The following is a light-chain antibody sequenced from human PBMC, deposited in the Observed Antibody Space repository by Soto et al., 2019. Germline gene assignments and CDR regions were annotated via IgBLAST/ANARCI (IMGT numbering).Light chain of an antibody. CDR3: QQYSNWPPIT. V-gene: IGKV3-15*01. CDR1: QTISTK. J-gene: IGKJ5*01. CDR2: GAS. Sequence: EIVLTQSPATLSVSPGERASLSCRASQTISTKLVWYQQKPGQAPRLLIYGASTRATGIPDRFSGSGSGTEFTLTISSLQSEVFAIYYCQQYSNWPPITFGQGTRLEIK.